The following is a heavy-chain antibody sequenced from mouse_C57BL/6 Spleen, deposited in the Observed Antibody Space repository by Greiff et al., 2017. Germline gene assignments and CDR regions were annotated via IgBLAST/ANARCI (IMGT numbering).Heavy chain of an antibody. D-gene: IGHD1-1*01. CDR1: GYTFTGYW. J-gene: IGHJ4*01. Sequence: VQLQQSGAELMKPGASVKLSCKATGYTFTGYWIEWVKQRPGHGLEWIGEILPGSGSTNYNGKFKGKATFTAATSSNTAYMQLSSLTTEDSAIYYCARFTTVVATEAMDYWGQGTSVTVSS. V-gene: IGHV1-9*01. CDR3: ARFTTVVATEAMDY. CDR2: ILPGSGST.